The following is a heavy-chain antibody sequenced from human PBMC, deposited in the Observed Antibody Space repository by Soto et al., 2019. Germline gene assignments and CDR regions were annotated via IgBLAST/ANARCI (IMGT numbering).Heavy chain of an antibody. D-gene: IGHD3-9*01. CDR2: INPKSGDT. J-gene: IGHJ4*02. CDR3: ARDTSSTYYDILTPYYIY. V-gene: IGHV1-2*02. Sequence: GVSVKVSCKASGYTFTGYFMQWVRQAPGQGLEWMGWINPKSGDTKYAQKFQGRVTMARDTSISTVYMELSRLVSDDTAMYYCARDTSSTYYDILTPYYIYWGQGTLVTVSS. CDR1: GYTFTGYF.